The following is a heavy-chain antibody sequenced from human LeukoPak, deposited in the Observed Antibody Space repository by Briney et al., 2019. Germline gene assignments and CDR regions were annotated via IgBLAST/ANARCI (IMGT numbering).Heavy chain of an antibody. CDR1: GFTFSSYG. V-gene: IGHV3-30*18. J-gene: IGHJ3*02. D-gene: IGHD2-15*01. CDR3: AKGTKLGYCSGGSCFNAFDI. CDR2: ISYDGSNK. Sequence: GGSLRLSCAASGFTFSSYGMHWVRQAPGKGLEWVAVISYDGSNKYYADSVKGRFTISRDNSKNTLYRQMNSLRAEDTAVYYCAKGTKLGYCSGGSCFNAFDIWGQGTMVTVSS.